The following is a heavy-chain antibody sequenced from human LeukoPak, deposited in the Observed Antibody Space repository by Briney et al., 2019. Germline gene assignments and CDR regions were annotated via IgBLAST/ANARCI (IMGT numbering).Heavy chain of an antibody. D-gene: IGHD3-10*01. V-gene: IGHV1-3*01. CDR3: ARVREYYYGSGSSNWFDP. CDR2: INAGNGNT. CDR1: GYTFTSYA. J-gene: IGHJ5*02. Sequence: ASVKVSCKASGYTFTSYAMHWVRQAPGQRLEWMGWINAGNGNTKYSQKFQGRVTITRDTSASTAYMELSSLRSEDTAVYYCARVREYYYGSGSSNWFDPWGQGTLVTVSS.